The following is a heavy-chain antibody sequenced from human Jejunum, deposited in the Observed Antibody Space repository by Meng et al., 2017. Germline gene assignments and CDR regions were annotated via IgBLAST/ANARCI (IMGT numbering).Heavy chain of an antibody. CDR1: GGTFSTYG. CDR3: ALYCGVGDCLVPDQYYYAMDV. V-gene: IGHV1-69*13. D-gene: IGHD2-21*01. Sequence: SVKVSCKASGGTFSTYGISWVRQAPGQGLEWMGNFIPLFNTPNYAQTFHGRLAFTADGVPATAYMELSGLSSADTAVSYCALYCGVGDCLVPDQYYYAMDVWGQGTTVTVSS. J-gene: IGHJ6*02. CDR2: FIPLFNTP.